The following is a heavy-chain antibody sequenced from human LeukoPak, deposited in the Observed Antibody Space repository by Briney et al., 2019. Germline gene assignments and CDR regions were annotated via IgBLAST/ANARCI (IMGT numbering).Heavy chain of an antibody. V-gene: IGHV3-73*01. Sequence: GGSLRLSCAASGFTFSSYSMNWVRQAPGKGLEWVGRIRSKANSYATAYAASVKGRFTISRDDSKNTAYLQMNSLKTEDTAVYYCTRLSLGELSSGGYWGQGTLVTVSS. CDR3: TRLSLGELSSGGY. CDR1: GFTFSSYS. J-gene: IGHJ4*02. D-gene: IGHD3-16*02. CDR2: IRSKANSYAT.